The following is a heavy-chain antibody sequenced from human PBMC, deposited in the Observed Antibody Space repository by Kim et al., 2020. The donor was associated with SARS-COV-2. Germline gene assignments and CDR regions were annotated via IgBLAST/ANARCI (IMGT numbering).Heavy chain of an antibody. D-gene: IGHD6-13*01. J-gene: IGHJ1*01. V-gene: IGHV3-15*01. CDR2: GTT. Sequence: GTTDYAAPGKGRFTISRDDSKNTLYRQMNSLKSEDTAVDYCTFRIAAASHWGQGTLVTVSS. CDR3: TFRIAAASH.